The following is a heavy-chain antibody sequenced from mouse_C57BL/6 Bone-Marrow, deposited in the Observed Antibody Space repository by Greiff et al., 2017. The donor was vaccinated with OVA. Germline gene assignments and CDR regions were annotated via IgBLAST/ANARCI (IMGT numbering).Heavy chain of an antibody. V-gene: IGHV2-2*01. Sequence: QVKLQQSGPGLVQPSQSLSITCTVSGFSLTSYGVHWVSQSPGQGLEWLGEICSGGSTAYNAAFISRLSISKDNSKSQVFFKMNSLQADDTAIYYVARNPPYYGSPYWYFDVWGTGTTVTVS. CDR2: ICSGGST. CDR3: ARNPPYYGSPYWYFDV. CDR1: GFSLTSYG. D-gene: IGHD1-1*01. J-gene: IGHJ1*03.